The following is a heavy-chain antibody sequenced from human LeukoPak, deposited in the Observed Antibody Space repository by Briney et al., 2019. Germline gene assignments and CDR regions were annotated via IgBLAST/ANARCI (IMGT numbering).Heavy chain of an antibody. CDR1: GFTFSSYA. D-gene: IGHD6-13*01. V-gene: IGHV3-30-3*01. CDR3: AKEDQYIAAAGTDIDY. Sequence: GRSLRLSCAASGFTFSSYAMHWVRQAPGKGLEWVAVISYDGGNKYYADSVKGRFTISRDNSKNTLYLQMNSLRAEDTAVYYCAKEDQYIAAAGTDIDYWGQGTLVTVSS. CDR2: ISYDGGNK. J-gene: IGHJ4*02.